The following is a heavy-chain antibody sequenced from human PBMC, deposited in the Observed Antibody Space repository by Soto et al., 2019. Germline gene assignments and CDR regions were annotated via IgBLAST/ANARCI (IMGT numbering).Heavy chain of an antibody. D-gene: IGHD6-19*01. CDR2: IYYSGTT. J-gene: IGHJ5*02. CDR1: GGSISSSSYY. Sequence: SETLSLTCTVSGGSISSSSYYWGWIRQPPGKGLEWIGSIYYSGTTYYNPSLKSRVTISVDTSKNQFSLKLSSLTAADTAVYYCARQSSNGWSPSNLLANWFDPWGQGTLVTVSS. CDR3: ARQSSNGWSPSNLLANWFDP. V-gene: IGHV4-39*01.